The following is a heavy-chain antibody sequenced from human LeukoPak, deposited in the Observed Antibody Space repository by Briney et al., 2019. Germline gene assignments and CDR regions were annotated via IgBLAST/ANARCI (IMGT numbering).Heavy chain of an antibody. CDR3: ARTIAARYYFDF. J-gene: IGHJ4*02. CDR2: IDWDDDK. V-gene: IGHV2-70*11. CDR1: GFALGTSGMC. Sequence: ESGPALVKPTQTLTLTCTFSGFALGTSGMCVSWIRQPPRKALEWLARIDWDDDKYYNTSLRTRLTTSKDTSKNQVVLTMTNMDPVDTATYYCARTIAARYYFDFWGQGTLVTVSS. D-gene: IGHD6-13*01.